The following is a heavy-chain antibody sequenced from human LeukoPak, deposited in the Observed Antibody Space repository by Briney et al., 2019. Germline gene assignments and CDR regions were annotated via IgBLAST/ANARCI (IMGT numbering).Heavy chain of an antibody. Sequence: GGSLRLSCAASGFTFSSYSMNWVRQAPGKGLEWVSSISSSSSYIYYADSVKGRFTISRDNAKNSLYLQMNSLRAEDTAVYYCAKREARSFEFWGQGTLVTVSS. CDR3: AKREARSFEF. V-gene: IGHV3-21*04. CDR2: ISSSSSYI. CDR1: GFTFSSYS. J-gene: IGHJ4*02. D-gene: IGHD5-24*01.